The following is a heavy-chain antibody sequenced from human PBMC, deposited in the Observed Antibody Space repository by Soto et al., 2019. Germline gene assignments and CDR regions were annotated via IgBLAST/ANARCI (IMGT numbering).Heavy chain of an antibody. CDR3: ARGKQTHYALDV. CDR1: TVTFSSYW. J-gene: IGHJ6*02. CDR2: IKFDGTTT. Sequence: VGALRLSCAGSTVTFSSYWMHWVRQAPGKGLEWVSRIKFDGTTTNYADSVKGRFTISRDNAKNTVYLQMNSLRAEDTAVYSGARGKQTHYALDVWCQGTMVTVFS. V-gene: IGHV3-74*01.